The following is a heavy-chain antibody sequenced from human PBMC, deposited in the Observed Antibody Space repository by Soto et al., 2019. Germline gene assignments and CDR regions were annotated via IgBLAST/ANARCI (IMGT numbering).Heavy chain of an antibody. CDR1: GFSFSSNA. J-gene: IGHJ4*02. CDR3: AIDRVKSGMGEIDY. D-gene: IGHD3-16*01. CDR2: ISYDGSNK. V-gene: IGHV3-30*03. Sequence: QVQLVESGGGVVQPGRSLRLSCAASGFSFSSNAMHWVRQAPGKGLEWVAIISYDGSNKYFADSVKGRFIISRDNSNNTLYLQRNSLILEDTAVYYCAIDRVKSGMGEIDYWGQGTLVTVSS.